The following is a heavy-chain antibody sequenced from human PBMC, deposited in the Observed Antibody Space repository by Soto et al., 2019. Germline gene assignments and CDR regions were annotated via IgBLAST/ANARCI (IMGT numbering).Heavy chain of an antibody. CDR3: AKAFSWYDY. J-gene: IGHJ4*02. D-gene: IGHD6-13*01. Sequence: EVQLLESGGGLIQPGGSLRLSCAASGFTFSSYAMNWVRQAPGKGLEWVSGISGSGGSTYYADSVKGRFTISRDNSKNTLYLQMSSLRAEDTAEYYCAKAFSWYDYWGQGTLVTVSS. CDR1: GFTFSSYA. V-gene: IGHV3-23*01. CDR2: ISGSGGST.